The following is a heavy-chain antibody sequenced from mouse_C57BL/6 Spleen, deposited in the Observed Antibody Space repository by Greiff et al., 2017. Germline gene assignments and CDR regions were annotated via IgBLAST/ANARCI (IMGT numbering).Heavy chain of an antibody. J-gene: IGHJ2*01. CDR3: TRSGFITTVVLDY. Sequence: VQLQESGAELVRPGASVTLSCKASGYTFTDYEMHWVKQTPVHGLEWIGAIDPETGGTAYNQKFKGKAILTADKSSSTAYMKLRSLTSEDSAVYYCTRSGFITTVVLDYWGQGTTLAVSS. D-gene: IGHD1-1*01. CDR1: GYTFTDYE. V-gene: IGHV1-15*01. CDR2: IDPETGGT.